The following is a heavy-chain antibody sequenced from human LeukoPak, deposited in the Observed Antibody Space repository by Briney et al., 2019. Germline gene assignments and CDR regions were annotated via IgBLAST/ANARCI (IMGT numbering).Heavy chain of an antibody. Sequence: GGSLRLSCAASGFTFSSYSMNWVRQAPGKGLEWVSSISSSSSYTNYADSVKGRFTISRDNAKNSLYLQMNSLRAEDTAVYYCARAPPRSMVRGVILDYWGQGTLVTVSS. D-gene: IGHD3-10*01. J-gene: IGHJ4*02. CDR2: ISSSSSYT. CDR3: ARAPPRSMVRGVILDY. V-gene: IGHV3-21*04. CDR1: GFTFSSYS.